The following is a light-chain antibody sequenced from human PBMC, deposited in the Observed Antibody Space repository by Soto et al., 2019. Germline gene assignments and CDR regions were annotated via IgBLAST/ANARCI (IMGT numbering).Light chain of an antibody. CDR3: EQYGNLLIS. CDR2: GAS. V-gene: IGKV3D-15*02. Sequence: EIVMKQSPATLSVSPGERATLSCRASQSVSSKLAGYQQKPGQAPRLLIYGASSRAPGIPDRFSGSGSGTDFTLTIIRVEAEDFVVYWCEQYGNLLISFGQG. J-gene: IGKJ2*03. CDR1: QSVSSK.